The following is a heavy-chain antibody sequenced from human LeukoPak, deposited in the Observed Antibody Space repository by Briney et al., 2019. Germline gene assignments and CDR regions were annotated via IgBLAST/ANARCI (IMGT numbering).Heavy chain of an antibody. D-gene: IGHD3-22*01. CDR3: AKVQYYYDSSGYLDY. J-gene: IGHJ4*02. Sequence: GGSLRLSCAASGFTFSSYSMNWVRQAPGKGLEWVSYISSSSSTIYYADSVKGRFTISRDNAKNSLYLQMNSLRAEDTAVYYCAKVQYYYDSSGYLDYWGQGTLVTVSS. CDR2: ISSSSSTI. V-gene: IGHV3-48*04. CDR1: GFTFSSYS.